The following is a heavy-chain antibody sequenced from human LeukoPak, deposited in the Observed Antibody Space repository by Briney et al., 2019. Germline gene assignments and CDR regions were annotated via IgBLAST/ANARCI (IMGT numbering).Heavy chain of an antibody. V-gene: IGHV3-11*01. CDR2: ITSSSTTT. CDR3: VRGAGPLFDP. J-gene: IGHJ5*02. CDR1: GFTFSDHY. Sequence: PGGSLRLSCAASGFTFSDHYMSWIRQAPGKGLEWLSYITSSSTTTSCADSVKGRFTVSRDNAKNSLYLQMNGLRADDTAVYYCVRGAGPLFDPWGQGTLVTVSS.